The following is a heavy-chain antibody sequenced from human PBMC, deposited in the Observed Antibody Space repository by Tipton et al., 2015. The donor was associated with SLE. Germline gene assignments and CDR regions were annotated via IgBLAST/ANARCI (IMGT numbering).Heavy chain of an antibody. CDR1: GGSFSGYY. CDR3: ARENSGWQRGPFDY. CDR2: INYSGST. D-gene: IGHD6-19*01. Sequence: LRLSCAVYGGSFSGYYWSWIRQPPGKGLEWIGEINYSGSTYYNPSLKSRVTISVDTSKNQFSLKLSSVTAADTAVYYCARENSGWQRGPFDYWGQGTLVTVSS. V-gene: IGHV4-34*01. J-gene: IGHJ4*02.